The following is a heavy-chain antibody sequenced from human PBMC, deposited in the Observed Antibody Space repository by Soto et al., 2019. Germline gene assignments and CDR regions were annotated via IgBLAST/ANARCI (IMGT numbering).Heavy chain of an antibody. V-gene: IGHV1-18*04. D-gene: IGHD1-7*01. Sequence: VQLVQSGAEVKRPGASLKVSCKASGYVFNHYAINWVRQAPGQGLEWMGWLAPFNGKTSSLQKLQDRMTMTIDTAASTAYLEPNSLTSDDTGVYFCAREGGSSTYYPLELDYWGQGTQVNVSS. J-gene: IGHJ4*02. CDR1: GYVFNHYA. CDR3: AREGGSSTYYPLELDY. CDR2: LAPFNGKT.